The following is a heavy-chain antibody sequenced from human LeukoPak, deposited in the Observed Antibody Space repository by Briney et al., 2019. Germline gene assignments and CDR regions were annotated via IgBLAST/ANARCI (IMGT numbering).Heavy chain of an antibody. J-gene: IGHJ4*02. CDR3: ARDGKEGGYNYDY. CDR2: LYTSGST. CDR1: GASISSGNYF. Sequence: SETLSLTCNVSGASISSGNYFWSWIRQPAGKGLQWIGRLYTSGSTDYNPSLKSRVTISGDTSKNQFSLTLSSVTAADTAVYYCARDGKEGGYNYDYWGQGTLVTVSS. D-gene: IGHD5-24*01. V-gene: IGHV4-61*02.